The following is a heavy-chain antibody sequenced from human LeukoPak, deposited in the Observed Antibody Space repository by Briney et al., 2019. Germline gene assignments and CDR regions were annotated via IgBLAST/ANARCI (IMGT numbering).Heavy chain of an antibody. D-gene: IGHD3-10*01. CDR3: TRDSGWKFDP. CDR1: GFTFSNAW. CDR2: IKPDGSEK. Sequence: GGSLRLSCAASGFTFSNAWMSWVRQTPGKGLEWVATIKPDGSEKYYVDSVKGRFTISRDNAKNSLYVQMNSLRVEDTAVYYCTRDSGWKFDPWGQGTLVTVSS. V-gene: IGHV3-7*01. J-gene: IGHJ5*02.